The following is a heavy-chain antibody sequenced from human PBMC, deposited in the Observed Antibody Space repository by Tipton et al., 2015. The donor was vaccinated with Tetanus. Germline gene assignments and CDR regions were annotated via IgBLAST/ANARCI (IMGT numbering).Heavy chain of an antibody. J-gene: IGHJ2*01. CDR1: SVSIADNTNY. CDR3: VRSRIAVARYFDL. CDR2: IYSSGDT. Sequence: TLSLTCTVSSVSIADNTNYWGWIRQPPGKGLEWIGSIYSSGDTYSNPSLKSRVTMSVDTSKKQFSLKLNSVTAADTAIYYCVRSRIAVARYFDLWGRGTLVTVSS. D-gene: IGHD6-19*01. V-gene: IGHV4-39*01.